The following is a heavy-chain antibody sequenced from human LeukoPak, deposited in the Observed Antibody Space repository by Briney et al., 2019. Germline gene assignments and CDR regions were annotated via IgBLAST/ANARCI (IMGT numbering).Heavy chain of an antibody. Sequence: GGSLRLSCAASGFTVSTNYMSWVRQAPGKGLEWVAVIYTGGSTYYADSVKGRFTTSRDNSKNTVYLQMNSLRAEDTAVYYCASISFPLMHFQHWGQGTLVTVSS. J-gene: IGHJ1*01. CDR1: GFTVSTNY. V-gene: IGHV3-53*01. CDR3: ASISFPLMHFQH. D-gene: IGHD2-8*01. CDR2: IYTGGST.